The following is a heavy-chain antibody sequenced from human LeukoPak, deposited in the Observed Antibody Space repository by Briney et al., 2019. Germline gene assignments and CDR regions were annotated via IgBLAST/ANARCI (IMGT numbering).Heavy chain of an antibody. D-gene: IGHD5-24*01. CDR2: IKADGSGK. V-gene: IGHV3-7*01. CDR3: ARDRGWQQFDY. CDR1: GFTFSSSW. Sequence: GGSLRLSCVASGFTFSSSWMTWVRQAPGMGLERVANIKADGSGKYYVDSVRGRFSISKDNAKNSLYLELNSLRAEDTGVYFCARDRGWQQFDYWGQGTLVTVSS. J-gene: IGHJ4*01.